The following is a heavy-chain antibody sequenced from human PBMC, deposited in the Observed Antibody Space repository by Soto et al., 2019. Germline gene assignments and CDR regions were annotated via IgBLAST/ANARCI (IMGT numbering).Heavy chain of an antibody. J-gene: IGHJ4*02. CDR1: GGTFSSYA. CDR3: ASHYGGNSAFDY. D-gene: IGHD2-21*02. V-gene: IGHV1-69*13. Sequence: GASVKVSCKASGGTFSSYAISWVRQAPGQGLEWMGGIIPIFGTANYAQKFQGRVTITADESTSTAYMELSSLRSEDTAVYYCASHYGGNSAFDYWGQGTLVTVSS. CDR2: IIPIFGTA.